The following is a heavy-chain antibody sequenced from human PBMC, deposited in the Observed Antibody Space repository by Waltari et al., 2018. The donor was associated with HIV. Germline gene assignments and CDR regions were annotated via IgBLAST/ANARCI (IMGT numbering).Heavy chain of an antibody. CDR1: GGSISSSSYY. D-gene: IGHD1-1*01. V-gene: IGHV4-39*07. Sequence: QLQLQESGPGLVKPSETLSLTCTVSGGSISSSSYYWGWIRQPPGKGLEWIGCIYYRGSTYYNPSLRSRVTRSVDTSKTQFSLKLGSVTAADTAVYYCARGERREDWFDPWGQGTLVTVSS. CDR2: IYYRGST. J-gene: IGHJ5*02. CDR3: ARGERREDWFDP.